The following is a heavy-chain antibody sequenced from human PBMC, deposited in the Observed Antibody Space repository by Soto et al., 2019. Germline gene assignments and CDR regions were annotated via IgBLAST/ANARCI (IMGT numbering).Heavy chain of an antibody. CDR2: IYHSGST. Sequence: PSETLSLTCAVSGYSISSGYYWGWIRQLPGKGLEWIGSIYHSGSTYYNPSLKSRVTISVDTSKNQFSLKLSSVTAADTAVYYCARSKYYGSGSYYNEGAFDIWGQGTMVTVSS. J-gene: IGHJ3*02. CDR1: GYSISSGYY. CDR3: ARSKYYGSGSYYNEGAFDI. V-gene: IGHV4-38-2*01. D-gene: IGHD3-10*01.